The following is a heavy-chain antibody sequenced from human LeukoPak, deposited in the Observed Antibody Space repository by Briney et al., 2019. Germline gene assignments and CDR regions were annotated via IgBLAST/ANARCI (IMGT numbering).Heavy chain of an antibody. CDR1: GYNFISYY. Sequence: ASMKVSCKASGYNFISYYMHWVRQAPGQGLEWMGIINPSGGSTSYAQKFQDRVTVTRDTSTSTVYMELSSLKSEDTAVYYCAREDVVLVDAVRYYYYGMDVWGQGTTVTVSS. CDR3: AREDVVLVDAVRYYYYGMDV. V-gene: IGHV1-46*01. J-gene: IGHJ6*02. D-gene: IGHD2-8*01. CDR2: INPSGGST.